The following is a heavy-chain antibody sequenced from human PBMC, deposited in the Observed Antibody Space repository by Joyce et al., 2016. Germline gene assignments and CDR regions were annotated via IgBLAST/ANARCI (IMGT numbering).Heavy chain of an antibody. CDR2: IWYDGSNK. CDR3: ARDRVRADY. CDR1: GFTFSNYG. Sequence: QVQLVESGGGVVQPGRSLRLSCAASGFTFSNYGMQWVRQAPGKGLEWVAAIWYDGSNKYYSDSVKGRFTISRDNSKKTLYLQMNSLRAEDTAVYYCARDRVRADYWGQGILVTVSS. V-gene: IGHV3-33*01. D-gene: IGHD3-16*02. J-gene: IGHJ4*02.